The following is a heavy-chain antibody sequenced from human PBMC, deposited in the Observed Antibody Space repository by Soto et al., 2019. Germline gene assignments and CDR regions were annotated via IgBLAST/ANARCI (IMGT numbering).Heavy chain of an antibody. CDR2: ITWNSRVL. CDR1: GLNFDDFA. J-gene: IGHJ4*02. D-gene: IGHD6-6*01. V-gene: IGHV3-9*01. Sequence: GGSLRLSCVGTGLNFDDFAMHWVRQAPGKGLEWVSGITWNSRVLAYADSVKGRFTISRDNAKNSMYLEMNSLRVEDTAFYFCVKGTFSSSKVIFDYWGQGTLVTAPQ. CDR3: VKGTFSSSKVIFDY.